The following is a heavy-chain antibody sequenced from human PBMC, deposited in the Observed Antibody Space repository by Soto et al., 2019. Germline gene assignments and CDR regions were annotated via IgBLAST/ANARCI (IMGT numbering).Heavy chain of an antibody. Sequence: SETLSLTCTVSGGSISSYYWSWIRQPPGKGLEWIGYIYYSGSTNYNPSLKSRVTMSVDTSKNQFSMKLSSVTAADTAVYYCARDQYNWNYNYYYGMDVWGQGTTVTVSS. V-gene: IGHV4-59*01. CDR2: IYYSGST. J-gene: IGHJ6*02. CDR3: ARDQYNWNYNYYYGMDV. CDR1: GGSISSYY. D-gene: IGHD1-20*01.